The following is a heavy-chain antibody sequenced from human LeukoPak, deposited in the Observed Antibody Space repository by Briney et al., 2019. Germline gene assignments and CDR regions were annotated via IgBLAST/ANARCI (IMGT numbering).Heavy chain of an antibody. Sequence: PGGSLRLSCAASEFTFSSYAMHWVRQAPGKGLEWVAVISYDGSNKYYADSVKGRFTISRDNAKNSLYLQMNSLRAEDTAVYYCAREWGSYSRGGDYWGQGTLVTVSS. CDR3: AREWGSYSRGGDY. V-gene: IGHV3-30*04. CDR2: ISYDGSNK. CDR1: EFTFSSYA. D-gene: IGHD1-26*01. J-gene: IGHJ4*02.